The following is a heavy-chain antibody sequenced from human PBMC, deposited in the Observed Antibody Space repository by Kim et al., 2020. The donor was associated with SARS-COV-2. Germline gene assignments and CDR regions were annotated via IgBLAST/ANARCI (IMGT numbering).Heavy chain of an antibody. CDR3: ARDTQRYLGIYYYYYMDV. D-gene: IGHD3-16*01. V-gene: IGHV4-34*01. Sequence: SETLSLTCAVYGGSFSGYYWSWIRQPPGKGLEWIGEINHSGSTNYNPSLKSRVTISVDTSKNQFSLKLSSVTAADTAVYYCARDTQRYLGIYYYYYMDVWGKGTTVTVSS. CDR2: INHSGST. J-gene: IGHJ6*03. CDR1: GGSFSGYY.